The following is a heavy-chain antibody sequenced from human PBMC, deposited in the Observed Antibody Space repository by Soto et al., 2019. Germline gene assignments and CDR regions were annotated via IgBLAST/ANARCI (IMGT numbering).Heavy chain of an antibody. J-gene: IGHJ3*02. CDR1: GYTFTGYY. V-gene: IGHV1-2*04. CDR3: ARAKDVSVRNAFDI. Sequence: ASVKVSCKASGYTFTGYYMHWVRQAPGQGLEWMGWINPNSGGTNYAQKFQGWVTMTRDTSISTAYMELSRLRSDDTAVYYCARAKDVSVRNAFDIWGQGTMVTVS. D-gene: IGHD4-17*01. CDR2: INPNSGGT.